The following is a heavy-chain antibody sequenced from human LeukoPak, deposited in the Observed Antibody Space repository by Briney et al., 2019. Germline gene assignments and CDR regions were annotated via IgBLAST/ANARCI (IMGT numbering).Heavy chain of an antibody. V-gene: IGHV5-51*01. Sequence: GESLKISWKGSGYSFTSYWIGLVRQMPGKRLEWRGSIYPRDSDTRYSPSFQGQVTNSADKSISTAYLQWGSLKASDTAMYYCASGVFTVVGEIVVVTAEACTWFDPWGEGPLVRVSS. CDR1: GYSFTSYW. J-gene: IGHJ5*02. CDR3: ASGVFTVVGEIVVVTAEACTWFDP. D-gene: IGHD2-2*01. CDR2: IYPRDSDT.